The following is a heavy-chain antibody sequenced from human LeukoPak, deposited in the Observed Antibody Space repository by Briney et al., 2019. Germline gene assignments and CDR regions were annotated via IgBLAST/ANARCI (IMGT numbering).Heavy chain of an antibody. Sequence: PGGSLRLSCAASGFTFSSYAMSWVRQAPGKGLEGVSAISGSGGSTDYADSVKGRFTISRDNSKNTLYLQMNSLRAEDTAVYYCAKLNSGSYHYTNFDYWGQGTLVTVSS. CDR3: AKLNSGSYHYTNFDY. V-gene: IGHV3-23*01. J-gene: IGHJ4*02. CDR2: ISGSGGST. CDR1: GFTFSSYA. D-gene: IGHD1-26*01.